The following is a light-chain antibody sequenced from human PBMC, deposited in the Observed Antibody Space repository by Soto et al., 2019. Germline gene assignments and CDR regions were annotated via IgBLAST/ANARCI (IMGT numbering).Light chain of an antibody. CDR1: QSVSSSY. CDR2: DAS. Sequence: EIVLTHSPGTLSLSPGERATLSCRASQSVSSSYLAWYQQKPGQAPRPLIYDASKRATGVPDRISGSGSGTDYTLTISSLEPEDFAVYYCQQRTRWPMTFGQGTRLEIK. CDR3: QQRTRWPMT. J-gene: IGKJ5*01. V-gene: IGKV3D-20*02.